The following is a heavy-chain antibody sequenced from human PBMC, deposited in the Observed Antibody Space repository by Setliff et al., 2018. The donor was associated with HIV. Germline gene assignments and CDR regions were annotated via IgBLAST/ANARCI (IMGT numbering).Heavy chain of an antibody. V-gene: IGHV1-2*06. J-gene: IGHJ4*02. CDR1: GYTFTDYY. CDR2: INPNSGGT. CDR3: ARQLSNSLDY. Sequence: ASVKVSCKASGYTFTDYYIHWVRQAPGQGLEWMGRINPNSGGTNYAQKFQGRVTMTRDTSISTAYMELSGLRSDDTAMYYCARQLSNSLDYWGQGTLVTVSS. D-gene: IGHD7-27*01.